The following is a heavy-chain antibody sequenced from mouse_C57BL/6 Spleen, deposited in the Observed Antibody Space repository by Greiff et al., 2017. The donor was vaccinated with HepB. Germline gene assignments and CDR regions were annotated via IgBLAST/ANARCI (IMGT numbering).Heavy chain of an antibody. CDR1: GFSLTSYG. D-gene: IGHD1-1*01. Sequence: QVQLQQSGPGLVQPSQSLSITCTVSGFSLTSYGVHWVRQSPGKGLEWLGVIWRGGSTDYNAAFMSRLSITKDNSKSQVFFKMNSLQADDTAIYYCALRRDYYGSSEAMDYWGQGTSVTVSS. V-gene: IGHV2-5*01. CDR3: ALRRDYYGSSEAMDY. J-gene: IGHJ4*01. CDR2: IWRGGST.